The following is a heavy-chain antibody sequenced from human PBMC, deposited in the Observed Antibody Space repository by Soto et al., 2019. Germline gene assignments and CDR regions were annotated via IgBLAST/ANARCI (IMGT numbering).Heavy chain of an antibody. D-gene: IGHD2-21*02. V-gene: IGHV3-48*02. CDR2: ISSSGRTI. Sequence: EVQLVESGGGLVQPGGSLRLSCAASGFTFSSYSMNWVRQAPGKGLEWVSYISSSGRTIYYADSVKGRFTISRDNAKNALYLQMHSLRDEDTAVYYCAPGSVVTAMEHRTGMDVWGQGTMVSFSS. CDR3: APGSVVTAMEHRTGMDV. J-gene: IGHJ6*02. CDR1: GFTFSSYS.